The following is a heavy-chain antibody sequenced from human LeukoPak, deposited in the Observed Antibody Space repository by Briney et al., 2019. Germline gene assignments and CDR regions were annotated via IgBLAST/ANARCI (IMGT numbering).Heavy chain of an antibody. CDR1: GGSISSNY. D-gene: IGHD7-27*01. J-gene: IGHJ5*02. Sequence: SETLSLTCTVSGGSISSNYWTWMRQPPGKGLEWIGYFYYSGITTYNPSLKSRVTISVDTSKNQFSVKLTSVTAADTAMYYCASLGTLRSWGQGTLVTVSS. CDR2: FYYSGIT. V-gene: IGHV4-59*08. CDR3: ASLGTLRS.